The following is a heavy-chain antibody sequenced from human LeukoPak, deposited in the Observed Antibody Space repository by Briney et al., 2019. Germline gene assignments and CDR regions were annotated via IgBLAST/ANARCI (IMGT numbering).Heavy chain of an antibody. D-gene: IGHD2-2*02. V-gene: IGHV3-30*02. CDR3: ARDTILNY. J-gene: IGHJ4*02. Sequence: PGGSLRLSCAASGFTFSSYGMHWVRQAPGKGLEWVAFIRYDGSNKYYADSVKGRFTISRDNAKNSLYLQMNSLRAEDTAVYYCARDTILNYWGQGTLVTVSS. CDR2: IRYDGSNK. CDR1: GFTFSSYG.